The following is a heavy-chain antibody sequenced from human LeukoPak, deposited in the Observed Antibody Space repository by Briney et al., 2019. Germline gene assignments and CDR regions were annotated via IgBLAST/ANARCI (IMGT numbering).Heavy chain of an antibody. D-gene: IGHD6-13*01. CDR3: ARGRSSSWSSFDY. CDR2: IYNNGRT. V-gene: IGHV4-30-4*01. J-gene: IGHJ4*02. Sequence: SETLSLTCTVSGGSISSGDYYWSWIRQPPGKGLEGSGYIYNNGRTYYNPSLKSRVTISVDTSKNLFSLKVSSVTAADAAVYYCARGRSSSWSSFDYWGQGTLVTVSS. CDR1: GGSISSGDYY.